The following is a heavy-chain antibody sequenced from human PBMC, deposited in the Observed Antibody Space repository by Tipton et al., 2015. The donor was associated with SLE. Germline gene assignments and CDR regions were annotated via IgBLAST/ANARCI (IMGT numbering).Heavy chain of an antibody. J-gene: IGHJ5*02. Sequence: TLSLTCTVSGGSISSSSYYWGWIRQPPGKGLEWIGSIYYRGSTYYNPSLKSRVTISVDTSKNQFSLRLTSVTAADTAVYYCARPPQWLIRGWFDPWGQGTLVTVSS. V-gene: IGHV4-39*07. D-gene: IGHD6-19*01. CDR3: ARPPQWLIRGWFDP. CDR2: IYYRGST. CDR1: GGSISSSSYY.